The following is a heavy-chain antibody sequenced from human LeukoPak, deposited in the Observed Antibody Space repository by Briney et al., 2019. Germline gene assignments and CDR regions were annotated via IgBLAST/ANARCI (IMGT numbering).Heavy chain of an antibody. D-gene: IGHD2-2*01. CDR2: ISSSSRYI. J-gene: IGHJ3*02. V-gene: IGHV3-21*01. CDR3: ARVRCSSTSCYHDAFDI. CDR1: RYTFSSYS. Sequence: GGSLRLSCAASRYTFSSYSTNWVRHTPEKGRERGSYISSSSRYIYYADTVKSRFTISRDNAKTSLNLQMNSMRAEDTAVYYCARVRCSSTSCYHDAFDIWGQGTMVTVSS.